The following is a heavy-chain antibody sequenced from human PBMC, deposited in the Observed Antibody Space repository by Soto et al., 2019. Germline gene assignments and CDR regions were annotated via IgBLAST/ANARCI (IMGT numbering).Heavy chain of an antibody. CDR2: IYHSGST. D-gene: IGHD3-3*01. Sequence: ETLSLTCAVSGYSISSGYYWGWIRQPPGKGLEWIGSIYHSGSTYYNPSLKSQVTISVDTSKNQFSLKLSSVTAADTAVYYYARDGVLEWLLYGEVSANWFDPWGQGTLVTVSS. CDR1: GYSISSGYY. J-gene: IGHJ5*02. V-gene: IGHV4-38-2*02. CDR3: ARDGVLEWLLYGEVSANWFDP.